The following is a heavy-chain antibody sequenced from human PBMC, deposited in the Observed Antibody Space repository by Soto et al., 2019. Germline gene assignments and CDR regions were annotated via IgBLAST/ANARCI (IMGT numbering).Heavy chain of an antibody. CDR2: LSGSGGSK. Sequence: LRLSCAASGFTFSSYAMSWVRQAPGKGLEWVSALSGSGGSKYYADSVKGRFTNSRDNSKDTLYLKMNSLRGEDTAVYYCAKGGDTAMANIIYYYYGMDVWGQGTTVTVSS. CDR3: AKGGDTAMANIIYYYYGMDV. CDR1: GFTFSSYA. D-gene: IGHD5-18*01. V-gene: IGHV3-23*01. J-gene: IGHJ6*02.